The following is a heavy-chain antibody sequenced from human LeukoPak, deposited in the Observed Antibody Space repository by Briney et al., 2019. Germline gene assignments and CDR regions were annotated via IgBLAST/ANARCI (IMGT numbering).Heavy chain of an antibody. Sequence: GGSLRLSCAASGFSFSTYSMNWVRQAPGKGLEWVSYVSFSSTTIYYADSVKGRFTISRDNAKNSLYLQMDSLRAEDTAMYYCTRDRGAAADTLCYMDVWGKGTTVTISS. J-gene: IGHJ6*03. V-gene: IGHV3-48*01. CDR1: GFSFSTYS. D-gene: IGHD6-13*01. CDR3: TRDRGAAADTLCYMDV. CDR2: VSFSSTTI.